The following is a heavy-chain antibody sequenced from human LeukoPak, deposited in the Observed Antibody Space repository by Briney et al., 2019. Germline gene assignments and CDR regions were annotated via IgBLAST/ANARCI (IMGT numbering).Heavy chain of an antibody. CDR3: ARGNAVNYYYYGMDV. D-gene: IGHD4-17*01. CDR2: ISSNGIST. V-gene: IGHV3-64*01. Sequence: GGSLRLPCAASAFTFSNYAMYWVRQAPGKGLEYVSAISSNGISTYYANSVKGRFTISRDNSKNILYLQMGSLRAEDMAVYYCARGNAVNYYYYGMDVWGQGTTVTVSS. J-gene: IGHJ6*02. CDR1: AFTFSNYA.